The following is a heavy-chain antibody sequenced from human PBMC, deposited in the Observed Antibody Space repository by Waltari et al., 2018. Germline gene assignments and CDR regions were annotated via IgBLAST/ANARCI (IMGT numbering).Heavy chain of an antibody. V-gene: IGHV3-21*01. CDR2: ISGRGRSYI. D-gene: IGHD6-19*01. CDR3: TRDLYGSGGDYFDP. CDR1: CFSFSFYD. Sequence: DVQLVESGGGLVKPVGSLSLSFSASCFSFSFYDMNWVRQAPGRGLEWVASISGRGRSYIFYTDSVKGRFTISRDNAKNSLFLQMNSLRAEDTAVYYCTRDLYGSGGDYFDPWGQGTLVTVSS. J-gene: IGHJ4*02.